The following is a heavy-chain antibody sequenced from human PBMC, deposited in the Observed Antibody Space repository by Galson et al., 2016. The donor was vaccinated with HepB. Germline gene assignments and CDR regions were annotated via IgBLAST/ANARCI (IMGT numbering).Heavy chain of an antibody. Sequence: SLRLSCAASGFTFGDHWMSWVRQAPGKGLEWLGNIDKEGSWAQYVDSVKGRFTISRDNAKNSVFLQMSSLRAEDTAVYYCAVDSRSGYFDYWGPGTLVTVSS. D-gene: IGHD3-3*01. CDR3: AVDSRSGYFDY. J-gene: IGHJ4*02. CDR1: GFTFGDHW. V-gene: IGHV3-7*01. CDR2: IDKEGSWA.